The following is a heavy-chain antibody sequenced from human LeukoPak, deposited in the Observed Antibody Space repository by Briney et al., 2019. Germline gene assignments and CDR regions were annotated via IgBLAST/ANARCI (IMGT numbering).Heavy chain of an antibody. CDR1: GFTFSSYA. CDR3: ARTPQKYCSSTTCYPDY. D-gene: IGHD2-2*01. J-gene: IGHJ4*02. CDR2: ISGSGDTT. Sequence: GGSLRLSCAASGFTFSSYAMSWVRLAPGKGLEWVSTISGSGDTTYYADSVRGRFTASRDNSKNTLYLQMNSLRAENTAVYYCARTPQKYCSSTTCYPDYWGQGTLVTVSS. V-gene: IGHV3-23*01.